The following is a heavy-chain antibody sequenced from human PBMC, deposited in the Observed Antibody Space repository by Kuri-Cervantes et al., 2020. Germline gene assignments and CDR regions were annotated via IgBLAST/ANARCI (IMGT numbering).Heavy chain of an antibody. CDR1: GFTFSSYS. CDR2: ISSSSNTI. Sequence: LSLTCAASGFTFSSYSMNWVRQAPGKGLEWVSYISSSSNTIYYADSLKGRFTISRDNAKNSLYLQMNSLRAEDTAVYYCAREPVIGYCSGGSCYGGMDVWGQGTTVTVSS. D-gene: IGHD2-15*01. J-gene: IGHJ6*02. V-gene: IGHV3-48*04. CDR3: AREPVIGYCSGGSCYGGMDV.